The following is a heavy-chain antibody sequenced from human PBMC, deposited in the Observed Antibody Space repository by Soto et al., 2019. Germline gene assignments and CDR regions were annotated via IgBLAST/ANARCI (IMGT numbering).Heavy chain of an antibody. V-gene: IGHV3-30*18. CDR3: AKPYHNLGPLLGAFDL. CDR1: GFTFSSFA. D-gene: IGHD3-16*01. Sequence: GGSLSLSCAASGFTFSSFAMNWVRQAPGKGLEWVASISSDGNNNYYADSLKGRFTISRDNSKNTLYLQVNSLGAEDTALYFCAKPYHNLGPLLGAFDLWGQGTMVTVSS. CDR2: ISSDGNNN. J-gene: IGHJ3*01.